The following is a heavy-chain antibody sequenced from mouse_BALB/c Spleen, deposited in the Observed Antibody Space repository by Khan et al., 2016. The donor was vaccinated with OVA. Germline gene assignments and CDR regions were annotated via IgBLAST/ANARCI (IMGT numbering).Heavy chain of an antibody. CDR1: GYTFTDYY. CDR2: INPNNGDT. V-gene: IGHV1-26*01. Sequence: EVRLQQSGPELVKPGASVKMSCKASGYTFTDYYMKWMKQSHGKSLEWIGDINPNNGDTFYNQKFKGKATLTVDKSSSTAYMQLNSLTSEDSAVYYCARGLFDVWGAGTTVTVSS. CDR3: ARGLFDV. J-gene: IGHJ1*01.